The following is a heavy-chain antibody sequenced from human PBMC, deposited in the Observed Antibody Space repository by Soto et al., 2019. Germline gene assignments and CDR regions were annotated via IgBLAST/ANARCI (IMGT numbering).Heavy chain of an antibody. J-gene: IGHJ6*02. CDR2: ISAYNGNT. CDR3: ARDCGGDCYSHYYYGMDV. Sequence: ASVKVSCKASGYTFTSYGISWVRQAPGQGLEWMGWISAYNGNTNYAQKLKGRVTMTTDTSTSTAYMELRSLRSDDTAVYYCARDCGGDCYSHYYYGMDVWGQGTTVTVSS. D-gene: IGHD2-21*02. V-gene: IGHV1-18*01. CDR1: GYTFTSYG.